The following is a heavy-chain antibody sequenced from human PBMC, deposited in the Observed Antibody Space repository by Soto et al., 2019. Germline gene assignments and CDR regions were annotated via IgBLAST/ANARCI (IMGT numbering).Heavy chain of an antibody. CDR2: IKQDGSEK. CDR3: AIVHGGYDILTGYYRAGYDY. J-gene: IGHJ4*02. Sequence: GGSLRLSCAASGFTFSSYWMSWVRQAPGKGLEWVANIKQDGSEKYYVDSVKGRFTISRDNAKNSLYLQMNSLRAEDTAVYYCAIVHGGYDILTGYYRAGYDYWGQGTLVTVSS. V-gene: IGHV3-7*01. D-gene: IGHD3-9*01. CDR1: GFTFSSYW.